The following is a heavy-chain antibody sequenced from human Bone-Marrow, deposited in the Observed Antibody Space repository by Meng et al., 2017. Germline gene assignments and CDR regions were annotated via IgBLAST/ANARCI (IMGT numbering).Heavy chain of an antibody. CDR3: AKSIVVVVAALNYFDY. CDR1: EFTFSSYA. J-gene: IGHJ4*02. Sequence: GESLKISCAASEFTFSSYAMSWVRQAPGKGLEWVSAISGSGGSTYYADSVKGRFTISRDNSKNTLYLQMNSLRAEDTAVYYCAKSIVVVVAALNYFDYGGQGTRVTVSS. D-gene: IGHD2-15*01. CDR2: ISGSGGST. V-gene: IGHV3-23*01.